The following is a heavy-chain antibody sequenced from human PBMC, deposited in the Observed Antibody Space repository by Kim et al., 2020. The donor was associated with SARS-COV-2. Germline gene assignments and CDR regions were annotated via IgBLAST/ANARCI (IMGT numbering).Heavy chain of an antibody. V-gene: IGHV4-39*01. CDR3: AIQTGSSGWYY. CDR2: ISYSGST. D-gene: IGHD6-13*01. Sequence: SETLSLTCTVSGGSFSSASYYRGWIRQPPGKGLEWIASISYSGSTYYNPSLNSRAGISIDTSTNQFSVRLSAVIAADTAVYYCAIQTGSSGWYYWGQGTL. J-gene: IGHJ4*02. CDR1: GGSFSSASYY.